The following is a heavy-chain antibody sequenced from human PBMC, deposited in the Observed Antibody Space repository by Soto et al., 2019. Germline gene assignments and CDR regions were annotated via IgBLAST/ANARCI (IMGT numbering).Heavy chain of an antibody. V-gene: IGHV4-31*03. CDR3: ARDSAGYSSSWYSRYYYYYYGMDV. Sequence: LSLTCTVSGGSISSGGYYWSWIRQHPGKGLEWIGYIYYSGSTYYNPSLKSRVTISVDTSKNQFSLKLSSVTAADTAVYYCARDSAGYSSSWYSRYYYYYYGMDVWGQGTTVTVSS. J-gene: IGHJ6*02. D-gene: IGHD6-13*01. CDR1: GGSISSGGYY. CDR2: IYYSGST.